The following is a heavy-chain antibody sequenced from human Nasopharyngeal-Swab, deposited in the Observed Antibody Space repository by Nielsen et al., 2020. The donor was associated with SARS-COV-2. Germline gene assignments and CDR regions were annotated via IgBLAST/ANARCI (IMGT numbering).Heavy chain of an antibody. V-gene: IGHV7-4-1*01. CDR1: GYTLTELS. D-gene: IGHD6-19*01. J-gene: IGHJ4*02. CDR3: ARGTAVAGIDY. CDR2: INTNTGNP. Sequence: ASVKVSCKVSGYTLTELSMHWVRQAPGQGLEWMGWINTNTGNPTYAQGFTGRFVFSLDTSVSTAYLQICSLKAEDTAVYYCARGTAVAGIDYWGQGTLVTVSS.